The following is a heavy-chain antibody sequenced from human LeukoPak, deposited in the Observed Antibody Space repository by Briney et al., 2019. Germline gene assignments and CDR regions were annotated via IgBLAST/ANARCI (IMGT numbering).Heavy chain of an antibody. D-gene: IGHD6-13*01. CDR3: ATGYLVTAGLMDV. J-gene: IGHJ6*02. V-gene: IGHV1-24*01. CDR1: GCTLTELS. Sequence: GASVKVSCKVSGCTLTELSMFWVRQAPGKGLEWMGSFDPEDGKTVYAQKFQGRVTMTEDTSTDTAYMELSSLRSEDTAVYYCATGYLVTAGLMDVWGQGTTVTVSS. CDR2: FDPEDGKT.